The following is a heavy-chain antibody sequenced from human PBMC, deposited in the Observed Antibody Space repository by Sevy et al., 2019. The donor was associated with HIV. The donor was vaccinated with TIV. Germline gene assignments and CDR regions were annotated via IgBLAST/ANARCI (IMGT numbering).Heavy chain of an antibody. CDR2: INHSGST. Sequence: SETLSLTCAVYGGSFSGYYWSWIRQPPGKGLEWIGEINHSGSTNYNPSLKSRVTISVDMSKNQFSLKLSSVTAADTAVYYCARGSIPDNSPGIAASGGRWFDPWGQGTLVTVSS. V-gene: IGHV4-34*01. D-gene: IGHD6-25*01. J-gene: IGHJ5*02. CDR3: ARGSIPDNSPGIAASGGRWFDP. CDR1: GGSFSGYY.